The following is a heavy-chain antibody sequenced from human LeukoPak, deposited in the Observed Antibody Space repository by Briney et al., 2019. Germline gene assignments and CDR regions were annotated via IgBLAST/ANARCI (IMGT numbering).Heavy chain of an antibody. V-gene: IGHV1-2*02. CDR2: INPNSGGT. CDR3: ARADSSWDPRGVFDI. CDR1: GYTFTGYY. J-gene: IGHJ3*02. Sequence: GASVKVSCKASGYTFTGYYMHWVRQAPGQGLEWMGWINPNSGGTNYAQKFQGRVTMTRDTSISTAYMELSRLRSDDTAVYYCARADSSWDPRGVFDIGGQGKMVTVSS. D-gene: IGHD6-13*01.